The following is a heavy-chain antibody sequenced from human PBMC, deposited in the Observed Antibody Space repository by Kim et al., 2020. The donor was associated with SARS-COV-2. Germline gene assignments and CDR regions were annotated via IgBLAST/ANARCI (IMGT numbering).Heavy chain of an antibody. CDR3: SRVKSGRDGEVNWFEP. CDR2: SYYSGST. CDR1: GGSISSYG. Sequence: SETLSLTCTVSGGSISSYGWSWSRQRPGKGMEWVGYSYYSGSTNSNPSLKRRGTISVETAKNQFSLKLRSGTAADAAAADCSRVKSGRDGEVNWFEPWG. D-gene: IGHD3-10*01. J-gene: IGHJ5*02. V-gene: IGHV4-59*13.